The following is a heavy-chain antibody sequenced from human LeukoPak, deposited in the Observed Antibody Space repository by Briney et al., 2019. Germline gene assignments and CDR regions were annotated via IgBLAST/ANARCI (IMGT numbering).Heavy chain of an antibody. J-gene: IGHJ3*02. V-gene: IGHV4-59*01. Sequence: SETLSLTCTVSGGSISNKYWSWIRQPPGKGLEWIGYIYYSGSTNYNPSLKSRVTISVDTSKNQFSLKLSSVTAADTAVYYCARADPYYYDSSGSGISGWTYAFDIWGQGTMVTVSS. CDR1: GGSISNKY. CDR3: ARADPYYYDSSGSGISGWTYAFDI. D-gene: IGHD3-22*01. CDR2: IYYSGST.